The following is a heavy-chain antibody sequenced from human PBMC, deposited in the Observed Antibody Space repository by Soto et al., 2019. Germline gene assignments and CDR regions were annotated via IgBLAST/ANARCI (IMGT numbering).Heavy chain of an antibody. D-gene: IGHD3-3*01. V-gene: IGHV1-3*04. J-gene: IGHJ3*02. CDR3: ARAGDYDFWSGYSNDAFDI. Sequence: ASVKVSCKASGYTFTNNVIHWLLQAPGQTLEWMGWIHTAKGNTKYSQKFEARVTLTRDTAASTAYMELNSLRSDDTAVYYCARAGDYDFWSGYSNDAFDIWGQGTMVTVSS. CDR2: IHTAKGNT. CDR1: GYTFTNNV.